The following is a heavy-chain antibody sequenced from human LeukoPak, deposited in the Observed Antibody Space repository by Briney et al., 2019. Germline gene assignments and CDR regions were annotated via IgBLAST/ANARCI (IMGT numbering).Heavy chain of an antibody. CDR3: ARDFTAYHYGMDV. CDR2: ISGSGSST. V-gene: IGHV3-23*01. Sequence: GGSLRLSCAASGFTFSSYAMSWVRQAPGKGLEWVSGISGSGSSTYYADSVKGRFTISRDNSKNTLYLQMNSLRAEDTAVYYCARDFTAYHYGMDVWGQGTTVTVSS. J-gene: IGHJ6*02. D-gene: IGHD3-16*01. CDR1: GFTFSSYA.